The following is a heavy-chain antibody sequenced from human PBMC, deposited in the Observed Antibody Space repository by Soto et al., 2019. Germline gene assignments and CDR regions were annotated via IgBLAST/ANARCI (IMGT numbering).Heavy chain of an antibody. Sequence: SVKVSCKASGGTFSSYAISWVRQAPGQGLEWMGGIIPIPGTANYAQKFQGRVTITADESTSTAYMELSSLRSEDTAVYYCARSQGSSTSLEIYYYYYYGMDVWCQRTTVTV. CDR2: IIPIPGTA. CDR3: ARSQGSSTSLEIYYYYYYGMDV. V-gene: IGHV1-69*13. D-gene: IGHD2-2*01. CDR1: GGTFSSYA. J-gene: IGHJ6*02.